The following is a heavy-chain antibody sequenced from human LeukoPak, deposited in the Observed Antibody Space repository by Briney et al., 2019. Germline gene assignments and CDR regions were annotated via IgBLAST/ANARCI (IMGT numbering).Heavy chain of an antibody. CDR3: AVSHDRSGND. J-gene: IGHJ4*02. D-gene: IGHD3-22*01. V-gene: IGHV3-7*01. CDR2: IKYDGSLK. Sequence: GGSLRLSCVASGFSLSSYWMAWVRQAPGKGLEWVANIKYDGSLKFYVDSVKGRFTICRDNGKNSLYLEMNSLRADDTAVYLCAVSHDRSGNDWGQGTMVTVSS. CDR1: GFSLSSYW.